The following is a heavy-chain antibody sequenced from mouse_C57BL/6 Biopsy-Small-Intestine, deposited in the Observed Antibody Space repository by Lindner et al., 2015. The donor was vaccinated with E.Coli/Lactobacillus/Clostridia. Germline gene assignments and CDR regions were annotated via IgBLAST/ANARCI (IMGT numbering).Heavy chain of an antibody. V-gene: IGHV1-9*01. J-gene: IGHJ2*01. Sequence: VQLQESGPELMKPGAPVKLSCKASGYTFTGYWIDWVKQRPGHGLEWIGEILPGSDDTNFNEKFKGKASFTAVTSSNTAYMQLSSLTTEDSAIYFCVRRPFDYWGQGTTLTVSS. CDR1: GYTFTGYW. CDR3: VRRPFDY. CDR2: ILPGSDDT.